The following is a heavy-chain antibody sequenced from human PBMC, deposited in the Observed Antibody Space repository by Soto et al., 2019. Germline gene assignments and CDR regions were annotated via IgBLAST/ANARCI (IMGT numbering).Heavy chain of an antibody. D-gene: IGHD3-22*01. CDR3: AKNPGYYYDSTGYHFDY. V-gene: IGHV3-23*01. J-gene: IGHJ4*02. Sequence: PGGSLRLSCAASEFTFSNYAMSWVRQAPGKGLEWVSAISYGGGTTYCADSVKGRFTISRDNSKNTLYLQMNSLRAEGTAVYYCAKNPGYYYDSTGYHFDYWGQGTLVTVSS. CDR2: ISYGGGTT. CDR1: EFTFSNYA.